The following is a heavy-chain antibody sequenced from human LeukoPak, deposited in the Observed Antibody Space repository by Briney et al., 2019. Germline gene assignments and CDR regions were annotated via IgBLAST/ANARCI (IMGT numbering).Heavy chain of an antibody. J-gene: IGHJ3*02. CDR2: IYSGGTT. CDR3: ARDGYCGGGGCHDAFDI. Sequence: GGSLRLSCAASGFTVSTHYMTWVRLAPGKGLEWVSLIYSGGTTYYADSVKGRFTISRDNAKNTLYLQMNSLRAEDTAVYYCARDGYCGGGGCHDAFDIWGPGTMVTVSS. D-gene: IGHD2-15*01. V-gene: IGHV3-53*01. CDR1: GFTVSTHY.